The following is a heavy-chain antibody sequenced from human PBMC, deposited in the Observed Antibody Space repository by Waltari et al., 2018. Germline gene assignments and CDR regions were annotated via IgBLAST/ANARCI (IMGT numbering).Heavy chain of an antibody. D-gene: IGHD2-21*01. CDR1: GSSISISSRDY. V-gene: IGHV4-39*01. J-gene: IGHJ4*02. CDR2: IYSGVAT. Sequence: QLELQESGPGLVKPSETLSLTCIVSGSSISISSRDYWGWIRQPPGKGLEWIGSIYSGVATHYNPSLTSRVTLSVDTSKNQFSRGLRSVTAADTAVYYCARYIVGTMVDYWSPGTLVTVSS. CDR3: ARYIVGTMVDY.